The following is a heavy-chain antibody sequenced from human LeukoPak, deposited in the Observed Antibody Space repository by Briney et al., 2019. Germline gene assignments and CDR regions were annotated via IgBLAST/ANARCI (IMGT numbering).Heavy chain of an antibody. CDR3: TKVHYYDSSGPMGY. Sequence: GASLRLSCAVSGFTFSSYAMSWVRQAPGKGLEWVSAISGSGGSTYYADSVKGRFTISRDNSKNTLYLQMNSLRAEDTAVYYCTKVHYYDSSGPMGYWGQGTLVTVSS. J-gene: IGHJ4*02. V-gene: IGHV3-23*01. CDR2: ISGSGGST. CDR1: GFTFSSYA. D-gene: IGHD3-22*01.